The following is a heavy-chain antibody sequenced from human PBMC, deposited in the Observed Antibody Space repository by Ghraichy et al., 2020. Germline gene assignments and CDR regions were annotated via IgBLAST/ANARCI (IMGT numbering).Heavy chain of an antibody. J-gene: IGHJ4*02. V-gene: IGHV3-23*01. CDR3: AKDNISFGWPCFDS. CDR1: GFNFGRFA. D-gene: IGHD6-19*01. Sequence: GESLNISCVASGFNFGRFAMSWVRQAPGKGLEWVASVNNRGNSYYADSVKGRFTVSRDNSKKTLDLQMNSLRAEDAATYYCAKDNISFGWPCFDSWGQGTLVTVSS. CDR2: VNNRGNS.